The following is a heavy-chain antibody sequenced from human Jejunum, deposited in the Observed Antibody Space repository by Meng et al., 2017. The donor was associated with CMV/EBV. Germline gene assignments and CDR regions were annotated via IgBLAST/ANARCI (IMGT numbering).Heavy chain of an antibody. D-gene: IGHD2-2*02. V-gene: IGHV4-4*02. Sequence: SSSPWWGWVRQPPGKGLEWIGEISPTEASNYNPSLKSRVSMSVDRSKNQFSLKVRSVTAADTAVYYCARGHCTRTSCYTGAFDHWGQGILVTVSS. CDR1: SSSPW. CDR2: ISPTEAS. CDR3: ARGHCTRTSCYTGAFDH. J-gene: IGHJ4*02.